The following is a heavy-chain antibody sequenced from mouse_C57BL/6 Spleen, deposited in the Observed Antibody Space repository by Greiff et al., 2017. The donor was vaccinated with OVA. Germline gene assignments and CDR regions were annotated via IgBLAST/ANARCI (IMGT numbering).Heavy chain of an antibody. CDR3: ARPYGSSSRSYWYFDV. CDR2: IWWDDDK. CDR1: GFSLSTFGMG. Sequence: QVTLKECGPGILQPSQTLSLTCSFSGFSLSTFGMGVGWIRQPSGKGLEWLAHIWWDDDKYYNPALKSRLTISKDTSKNQVFLKIANVDTADTATYYCARPYGSSSRSYWYFDVWGTGTTVTVSS. J-gene: IGHJ1*03. V-gene: IGHV8-8*01. D-gene: IGHD1-1*01.